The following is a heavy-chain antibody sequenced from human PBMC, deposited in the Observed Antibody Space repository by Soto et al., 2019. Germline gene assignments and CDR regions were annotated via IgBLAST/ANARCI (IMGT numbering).Heavy chain of an antibody. CDR1: GFTFSDYY. V-gene: IGHV3-11*01. D-gene: IGHD3-3*01. J-gene: IGHJ6*04. CDR3: ARDFRTYYDFWSGYFVDV. Sequence: GGSLRLSCAASGFTFSDYYMSWIRQAPGKGLEWVSYISSSGSTIYYADSVKGRFTISRDNAKNSLYLQMNSLRAEDTAVYYCARDFRTYYDFWSGYFVDVWGKGTTVTVSS. CDR2: ISSSGSTI.